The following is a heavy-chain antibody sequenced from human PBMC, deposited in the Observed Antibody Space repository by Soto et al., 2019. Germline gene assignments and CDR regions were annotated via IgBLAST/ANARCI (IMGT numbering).Heavy chain of an antibody. Sequence: GGSLRLSCTASGFTFRSYAMSWVRQAPGKGLEWVSAISGSGGSTYYADSVKGRFTISRDNSKNTLYLQMNSLRAEDTAVYYCAKSPAQLLSVPERYYYYMDVWGKGTTVTVSS. V-gene: IGHV3-23*01. CDR1: GFTFRSYA. CDR2: ISGSGGST. D-gene: IGHD2-2*01. J-gene: IGHJ6*03. CDR3: AKSPAQLLSVPERYYYYMDV.